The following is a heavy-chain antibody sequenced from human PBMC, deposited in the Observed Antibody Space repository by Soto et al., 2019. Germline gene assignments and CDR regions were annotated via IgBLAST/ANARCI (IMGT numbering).Heavy chain of an antibody. CDR2: MNGNGGKT. D-gene: IGHD3-10*01. Sequence: EVQLLESGGGLVQPGGSRRLSCAASGFTFSTYAMSWVRQAPGKGLEWVSAMNGNGGKTFYADSVKGRFTISRDNSKNTLYLQMNSLRAEDTALYYCAKEDVSGSYVDNWGQGTLVTVSS. V-gene: IGHV3-23*01. CDR3: AKEDVSGSYVDN. CDR1: GFTFSTYA. J-gene: IGHJ4*02.